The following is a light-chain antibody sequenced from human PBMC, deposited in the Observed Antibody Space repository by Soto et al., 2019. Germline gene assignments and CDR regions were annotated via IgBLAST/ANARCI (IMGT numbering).Light chain of an antibody. CDR3: QTWGTGIHYV. CDR1: SGHSSYA. V-gene: IGLV4-69*01. Sequence: QLVLTQSPSASASLGASVKLTCTLSSGHSSYAIAWHQQQPEKGPRYLMKLNSDGSHSKGDGIPDRFSGSSSGDERYLTTSSLQSEDEADYYCQTWGTGIHYVFGTGTKLTVL. J-gene: IGLJ1*01. CDR2: LNSDGSH.